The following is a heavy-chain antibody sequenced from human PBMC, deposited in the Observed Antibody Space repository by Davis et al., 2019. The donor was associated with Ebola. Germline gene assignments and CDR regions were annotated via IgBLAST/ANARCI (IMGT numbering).Heavy chain of an antibody. CDR3: ARVVGATTGWFDP. Sequence: SETLSLTCTVSGGSISGYYWSWIRQPPGKGLEWIGYIYYSGSTNYNPSLNSRVTISVDTSKNQFSLKLSSVTAADTAVYYCARVVGATTGWFDPWGQGTLVTVSS. CDR2: IYYSGST. J-gene: IGHJ5*02. CDR1: GGSISGYY. D-gene: IGHD1-26*01. V-gene: IGHV4-59*12.